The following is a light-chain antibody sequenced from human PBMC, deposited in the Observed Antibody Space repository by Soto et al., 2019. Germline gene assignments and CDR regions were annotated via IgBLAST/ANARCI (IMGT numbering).Light chain of an antibody. CDR2: GAS. V-gene: IGKV3-20*01. CDR1: QSVSGSY. J-gene: IGKJ1*01. CDR3: QQYGSSPRT. Sequence: EIVLTQSPVTLSLSPGERAALSCRASQSVSGSYVAWYQQKPGQAPRLLIYGASSRATGIPDRFSGSGSGTDFTLTISRLEPEDFAVYYCQQYGSSPRTFGQGTKVDIK.